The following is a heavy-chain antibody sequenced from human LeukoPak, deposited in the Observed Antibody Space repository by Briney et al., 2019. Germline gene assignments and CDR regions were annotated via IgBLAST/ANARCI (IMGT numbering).Heavy chain of an antibody. D-gene: IGHD1-26*01. V-gene: IGHV3-33*01. CDR2: IWYDGSNK. CDR1: GFTFSSYG. J-gene: IGHJ5*02. CDR3: ARVGGSGSYNWFDP. Sequence: GGSLRLSCAASGFTFSSYGMHWVRQAPGKGLEWVAVIWYDGSNKYYADSVKGRFTISRDNSKNTLYLQMNSLRAEDTAVYYCARVGGSGSYNWFDPWGQGTLVTVSS.